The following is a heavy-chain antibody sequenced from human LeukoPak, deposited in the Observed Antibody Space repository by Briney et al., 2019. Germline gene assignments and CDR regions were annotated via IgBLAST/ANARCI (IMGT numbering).Heavy chain of an antibody. D-gene: IGHD2-2*01. J-gene: IGHJ4*02. CDR3: AKRRYCSSTTCRDFDY. V-gene: IGHV3-23*01. CDR2: ISAGADST. Sequence: PGGSLRLSCAASGFTFTSYAMNWVRQAPGKGLEWVSAISAGADSTYHSDSVKGRFTISRDNSKNTLYLQMNSLRAGDTAVYYCAKRRYCSSTTCRDFDYWGQGTLVTVSS. CDR1: GFTFTSYA.